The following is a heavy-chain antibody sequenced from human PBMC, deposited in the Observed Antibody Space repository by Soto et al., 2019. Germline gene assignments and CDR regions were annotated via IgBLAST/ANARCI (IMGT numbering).Heavy chain of an antibody. V-gene: IGHV3-21*01. D-gene: IGHD5-12*01. CDR1: GFTFSSYS. CDR2: ISSSSSYI. CDR3: ARARGYSAYDFGS. Sequence: GGSLRLSCAASGFTFSSYSMNWVRQAPGKGLEWVSSISSSSSYIHYADSVKGRFTISRDNAKNSLYLQMNSLRAEDTAVYYCARARGYSAYDFGSWGQGTLVTSPQ. J-gene: IGHJ4*02.